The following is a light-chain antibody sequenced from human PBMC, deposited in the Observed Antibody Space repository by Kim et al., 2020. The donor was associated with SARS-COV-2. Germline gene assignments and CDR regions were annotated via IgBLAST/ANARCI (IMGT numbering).Light chain of an antibody. CDR3: QVWDSSSEHPRV. V-gene: IGLV3-21*04. Sequence: SYELTQPPSVSVAPGKTARITCGGNNIGSKSVHWYQQKPGQAPVLVIYYDSDRPSGTPERFSGSNSGNTATLTISRVEAGDEADYYCQVWDSSSEHPRVFGGGTQLTVL. CDR2: YDS. J-gene: IGLJ2*01. CDR1: NIGSKS.